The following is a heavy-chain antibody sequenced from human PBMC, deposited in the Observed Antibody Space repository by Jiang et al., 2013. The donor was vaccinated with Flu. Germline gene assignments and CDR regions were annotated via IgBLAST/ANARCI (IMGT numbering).Heavy chain of an antibody. CDR3: ARDRWNSWGDY. V-gene: IGHV3-7*03. D-gene: IGHD1-7*01. Sequence: YWMSWVRQAPGKGRGVGGNIKQDGSEKYYVDSVKGRFTISRDNAKNSLYLQMNSLRAEDTAVYYCARDRWNSWGDYWGQGTLVTVSS. J-gene: IGHJ4*02. CDR2: IKQDGSEK. CDR1: YW.